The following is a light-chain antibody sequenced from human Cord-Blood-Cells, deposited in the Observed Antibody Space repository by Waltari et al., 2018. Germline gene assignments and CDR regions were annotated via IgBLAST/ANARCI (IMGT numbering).Light chain of an antibody. CDR2: GAS. J-gene: IGKJ2*01. CDR3: QQYGSSSYT. Sequence: EIVLTQSPGTLSLSPGERATLSCRASQSVSSSYLAWYQQKPGQPPRLLIYGASSSATGIPDRFSGSGSGTDFTLTISRLEPEDFAVYYCQQYGSSSYTFGQGTKLEIK. CDR1: QSVSSSY. V-gene: IGKV3-20*01.